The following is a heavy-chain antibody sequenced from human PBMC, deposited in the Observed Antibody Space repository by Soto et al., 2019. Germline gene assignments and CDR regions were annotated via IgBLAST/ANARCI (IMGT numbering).Heavy chain of an antibody. J-gene: IGHJ4*02. Sequence: QVQLVQSGAEVKKPGSSVKVSCKASGGTFSSYSINWVRQAPGQGLEWMGEIIPIFGTANYAQKFQGRVTIPADESTSTAYMELSSLRSEATDVYYCARDGGRHSGGIDYWGQGTLVTVSS. CDR1: GGTFSSYS. D-gene: IGHD1-26*01. CDR3: ARDGGRHSGGIDY. CDR2: IIPIFGTA. V-gene: IGHV1-69*01.